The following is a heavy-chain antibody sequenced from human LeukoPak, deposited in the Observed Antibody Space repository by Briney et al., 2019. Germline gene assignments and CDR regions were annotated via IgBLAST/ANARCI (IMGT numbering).Heavy chain of an antibody. D-gene: IGHD6-6*01. CDR3: ARAYSSSSSVSDY. V-gene: IGHV5-51*01. CDR2: IYPGDSDT. Sequence: GESLKISCKGSGYSFTSYWIGWVRQMPGKGLEWMGIIYPGDSDTRYSPSFQGQVTISADKSISTDYLQWSSLKASDTAMYYCARAYSSSSSVSDYWGQGTLVTVSS. CDR1: GYSFTSYW. J-gene: IGHJ4*02.